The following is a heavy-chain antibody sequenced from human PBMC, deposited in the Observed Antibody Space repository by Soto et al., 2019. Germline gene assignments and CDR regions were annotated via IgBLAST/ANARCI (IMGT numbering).Heavy chain of an antibody. V-gene: IGHV3-23*01. CDR1: GFTFSSYA. CDR2: ISGSGGST. D-gene: IGHD2-21*02. CDR3: VPSTGRRGRAYCGGDCYYFDY. J-gene: IGHJ4*02. Sequence: GGSLRLSCAASGFTFSSYAMSWVRQAPGKGLEWVSAISGSGGSTYYADSVKGRFTISRDNSKNTLYLQMNSLRAEDTAVYYCVPSTGRRGRAYCGGDCYYFDYWGQGTLVTVSS.